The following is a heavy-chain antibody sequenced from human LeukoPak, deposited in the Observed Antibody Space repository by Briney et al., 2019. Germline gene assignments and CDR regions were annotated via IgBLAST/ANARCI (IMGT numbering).Heavy chain of an antibody. CDR2: IDWDDDK. V-gene: IGHV2-70*04. CDR3: ARTSPETYSGSSPFDY. J-gene: IGHJ4*02. CDR1: GFSISTGGMR. Sequence: SGPALVKPTQTLTLTCTFSGFSISTGGMRVNWIRQPPGKALEWLPRIDWDDDKFYSTSLKTRLTISKDTSKNQVVLTMTNMDPVDTATYYCARTSPETYSGSSPFDYWGQGTLVTVSS. D-gene: IGHD1-26*01.